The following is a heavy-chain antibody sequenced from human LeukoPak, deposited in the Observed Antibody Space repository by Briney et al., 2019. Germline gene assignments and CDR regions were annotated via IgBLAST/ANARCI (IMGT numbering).Heavy chain of an antibody. J-gene: IGHJ4*02. CDR1: GYTLTELS. CDR2: FDPEDGET. D-gene: IGHD1-14*01. CDR3: ARGTRTPLDY. V-gene: IGHV1-24*01. Sequence: RASVKVSCKVSGYTLTELSMHWVRQAPGKGLEWMGGFDPEDGETIYAQKFQGRVTMTRNTSISTAYMGLSSLSSGDTAVYYCARGTRTPLDYWGQGTLVTVSS.